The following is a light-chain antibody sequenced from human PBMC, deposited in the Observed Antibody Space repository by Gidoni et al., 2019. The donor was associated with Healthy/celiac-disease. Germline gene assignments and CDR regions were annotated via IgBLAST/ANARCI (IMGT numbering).Light chain of an antibody. J-gene: IGKJ1*01. V-gene: IGKV1-5*03. CDR2: KAS. Sequence: DIHMTQSPSTLSASVGDRVTITCRASQSISSWLDWYQQKPGKAPKLLIYKASSLESGVPSRFSGSGSGTEFTLNISSLQPDDFATYYCQQYNSYPWTFGQGTKVEIK. CDR3: QQYNSYPWT. CDR1: QSISSW.